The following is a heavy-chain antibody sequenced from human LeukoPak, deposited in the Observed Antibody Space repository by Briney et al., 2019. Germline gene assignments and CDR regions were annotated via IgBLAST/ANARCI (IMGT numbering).Heavy chain of an antibody. V-gene: IGHV4-34*01. CDR2: INHSGST. D-gene: IGHD6-19*01. Sequence: SETLSLTCAVYGGSFSGDYWSWIRQPPGKGLEWIGEINHSGSTNYNPSLKSRVTISVDTSKNQFSLKLSSVTAADTAVYYCARQRSSGWYDYWGQGTLVTVSS. J-gene: IGHJ4*02. CDR1: GGSFSGDY. CDR3: ARQRSSGWYDY.